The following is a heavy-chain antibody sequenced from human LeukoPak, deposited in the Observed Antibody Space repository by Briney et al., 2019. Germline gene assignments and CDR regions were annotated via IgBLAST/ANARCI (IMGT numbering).Heavy chain of an antibody. CDR1: GYTFTGYY. Sequence: ASVKVSCKASGYTFTGYYMHWVRQAPGQGLEWMGWINPNSGGTNYAQKFQGRVTMTRDKSINTAYLQWSSLKASDTAMYYCARHKGFSSGWYADYWGQGTLVTVAS. D-gene: IGHD6-19*01. CDR2: INPNSGGT. J-gene: IGHJ4*02. V-gene: IGHV1-2*02. CDR3: ARHKGFSSGWYADY.